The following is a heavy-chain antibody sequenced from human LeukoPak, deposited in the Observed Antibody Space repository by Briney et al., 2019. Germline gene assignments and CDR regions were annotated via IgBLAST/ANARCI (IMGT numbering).Heavy chain of an antibody. Sequence: GSLRLSCAASGFVFSIYSIHWVRQTPGKGLEYISAITSDGRSTFYADSVRGRFTISRDNSKNTLYLQMGSLTTEDMGVYYCARETATGVSSSWYYDFWGQGTLVTASA. CDR1: GFVFSIYS. CDR3: ARETATGVSSSWYYDF. J-gene: IGHJ4*02. V-gene: IGHV3-64*02. CDR2: ITSDGRST. D-gene: IGHD6-13*01.